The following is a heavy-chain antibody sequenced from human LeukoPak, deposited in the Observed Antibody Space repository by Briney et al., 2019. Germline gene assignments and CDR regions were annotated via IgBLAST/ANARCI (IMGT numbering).Heavy chain of an antibody. Sequence: SETLSLTCTVSGGSISGSTYYWGWIRQSPGKGLEWIGSIYYSGSTYYSPSLKSRVTISVDTSKNQFSLKLSSVTAADTAVYYCARHWPCGGDRYQFDYWGQGTLVTVSS. J-gene: IGHJ4*02. V-gene: IGHV4-39*01. D-gene: IGHD2-21*02. CDR2: IYYSGST. CDR3: ARHWPCGGDRYQFDY. CDR1: GGSISGSTYY.